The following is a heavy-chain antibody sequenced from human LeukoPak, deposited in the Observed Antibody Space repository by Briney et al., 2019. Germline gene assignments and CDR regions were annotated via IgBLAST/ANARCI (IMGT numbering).Heavy chain of an antibody. D-gene: IGHD1/OR15-1a*01. J-gene: IGHJ4*02. CDR1: GFTFSTYA. V-gene: IGHV3-23*01. Sequence: GGSLRLSCAASGFTFSTYAMSWVRQTPEKGLEWVSAISDTGGNTFYADSVKGRFTISGDNSKNTLYLQMNSLRAEDTAIYYCAKGRTNDYWGQGTLVTVSS. CDR3: AKGRTNDY. CDR2: ISDTGGNT.